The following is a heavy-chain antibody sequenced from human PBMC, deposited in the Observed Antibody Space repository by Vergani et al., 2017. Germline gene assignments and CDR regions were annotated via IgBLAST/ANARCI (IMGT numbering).Heavy chain of an antibody. J-gene: IGHJ3*02. V-gene: IGHV3-11*01. CDR1: GFSFSDHY. Sequence: QVQLVESGGGLVKPGGSLRLSCAASGFSFSDHYMTWIRQAPGKGLEWVSYIRNSGNTIEYADSVKGRFSISRDNAKSSMFLQMDSLIAEDTAVYYCAGEHRDDNNYPGAFDIWGQGSMVTVSS. CDR2: IRNSGNTI. D-gene: IGHD5-24*01. CDR3: AGEHRDDNNYPGAFDI.